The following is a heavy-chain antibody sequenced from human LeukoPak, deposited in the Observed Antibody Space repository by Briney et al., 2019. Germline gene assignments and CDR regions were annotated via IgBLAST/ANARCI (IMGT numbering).Heavy chain of an antibody. CDR2: IRYVGSNK. D-gene: IGHD6-19*01. CDR1: GFTFSSYG. J-gene: IGHJ4*02. V-gene: IGHV3-30*02. Sequence: GGSLRLSCAASGFTFSSYGMHWVRHAPGKGLEWVAFIRYVGSNKYYADSVKGRFTISRDNSKNTLYLQMNSLRAEDTAVYYCAKVGWAGDYWGQGTLVTVSS. CDR3: AKVGWAGDY.